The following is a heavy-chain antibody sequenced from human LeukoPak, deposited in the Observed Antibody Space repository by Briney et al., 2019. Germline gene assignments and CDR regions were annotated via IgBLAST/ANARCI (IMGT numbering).Heavy chain of an antibody. CDR3: ARSQGYQLPSDY. CDR1: GFTVSSNY. V-gene: IGHV3-53*01. D-gene: IGHD2-2*01. J-gene: IGHJ4*02. CDR2: IYSGGST. Sequence: GGSLRLSCAASGFTVSSNYMSWVRQAPGKGLEWVSVIYSGGSTYYADSVKGRFTISRDNSKNTLYLQMNSLRAEDTAVYYCARSQGYQLPSDYWGQGTLVTVSS.